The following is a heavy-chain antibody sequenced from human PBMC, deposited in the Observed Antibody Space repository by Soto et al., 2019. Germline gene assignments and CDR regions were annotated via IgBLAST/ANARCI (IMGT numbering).Heavy chain of an antibody. D-gene: IGHD3-3*01. J-gene: IGHJ4*02. CDR1: GFTFSSYA. Sequence: GGSLRLSCAASGFTFSSYAMHWVRQAPGKGLEWVAVISYDGSNKYYADSVKGRFTISRDNSKNTLYLQMNSLRAEDTAVYYCARDVRFWSGYYEGWDYWGQGTLVTVSS. CDR3: ARDVRFWSGYYEGWDY. V-gene: IGHV3-30-3*01. CDR2: ISYDGSNK.